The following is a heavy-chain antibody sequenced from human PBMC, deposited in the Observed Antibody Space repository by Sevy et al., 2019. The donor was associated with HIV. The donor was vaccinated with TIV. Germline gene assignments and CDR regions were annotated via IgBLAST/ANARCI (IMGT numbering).Heavy chain of an antibody. V-gene: IGHV1-2*02. CDR2: INPKSGDS. CDR3: ARDLRLSGYSYGSFDY. CDR1: GYTFTGQY. Sequence: AAVKVSCKASGYTFTGQYIHWVRQAPGQGLEWMGWINPKSGDSNYAQEFQGRVTMTRDTSINTAYMELSGLTSDDTSVYYCARDLRLSGYSYGSFDYWGQGTLVTVSS. D-gene: IGHD5-12*01. J-gene: IGHJ4*02.